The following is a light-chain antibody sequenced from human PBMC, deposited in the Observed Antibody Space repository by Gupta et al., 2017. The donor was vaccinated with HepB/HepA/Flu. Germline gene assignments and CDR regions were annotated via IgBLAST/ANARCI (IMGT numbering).Light chain of an antibody. CDR2: EDS. CDR3: QAWDSSTVV. J-gene: IGLJ3*02. Sequence: SYELTQPPAVSVSSGQTVSITCPGDRLGDKYACWYQQKPGQSPVLVIYEDSKRPSGIPVRFSGSNSGTTATLTIGGTQAMDEADYYCQAWDSSTVVFGGGTKLTVL. V-gene: IGLV3-1*01. CDR1: RLGDKY.